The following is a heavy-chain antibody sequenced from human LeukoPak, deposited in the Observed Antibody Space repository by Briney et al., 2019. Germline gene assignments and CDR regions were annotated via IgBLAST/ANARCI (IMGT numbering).Heavy chain of an antibody. CDR3: ARAGIVATIPDY. Sequence: PGGSLRLSCAASGFTFSSYGMHWVRQAPGKGLEWVAFIRYDGSNKYYADSVKGRFTISRDNSKNTLYLQMNSLRAEDTAVYFSARAGIVATIPDYWGQGTLVTVSS. V-gene: IGHV3-30*02. D-gene: IGHD5-12*01. J-gene: IGHJ4*02. CDR1: GFTFSSYG. CDR2: IRYDGSNK.